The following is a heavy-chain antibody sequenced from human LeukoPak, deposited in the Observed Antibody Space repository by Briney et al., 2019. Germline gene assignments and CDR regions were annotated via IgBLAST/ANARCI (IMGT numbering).Heavy chain of an antibody. CDR1: GDSMSSYY. CDR2: IYYSGST. V-gene: IGHV4-59*06. J-gene: IGHJ3*02. CDR3: ARDRFEMATTLDAFDI. D-gene: IGHD5-24*01. Sequence: SETLSLTCTVSGDSMSSYYWSWIRQHPGKGLEWIGYIYYSGSTYYNPSLKSRVTISVDTSKNQFSLKLSSVTAADTAVYYCARDRFEMATTLDAFDIWGQGTMVTASS.